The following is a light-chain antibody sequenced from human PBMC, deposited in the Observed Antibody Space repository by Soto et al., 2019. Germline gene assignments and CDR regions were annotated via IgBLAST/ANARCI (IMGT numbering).Light chain of an antibody. J-gene: IGLJ1*01. CDR3: SSYTSSSTQV. CDR1: SSDVGGYNY. Sequence: QSALTQPASVSGSPGQSITISCTGTSSDVGGYNYVSWYQQHPGKAPKLMIYEVSNRPSGVSNRFSGSKSGNTASLTISGLQAEDEAVYYCSSYTSSSTQVFGTGTKVTVL. CDR2: EVS. V-gene: IGLV2-14*01.